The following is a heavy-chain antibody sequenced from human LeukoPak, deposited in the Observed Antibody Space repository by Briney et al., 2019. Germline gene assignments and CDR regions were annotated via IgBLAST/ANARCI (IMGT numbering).Heavy chain of an antibody. CDR1: GFTFSSYA. CDR2: ISGSGGST. J-gene: IGHJ4*02. D-gene: IGHD5-18*01. Sequence: SGGSLRLSCAASGFTFSSYAMSWVRQAPGKGLEWVSAISGSGGSTYYADSVKGRFTISRDNSKNTLYLQMNSLRAEDTAVYYCAKDLVGYSYGYPYFDYWGQGTLVTVSS. CDR3: AKDLVGYSYGYPYFDY. V-gene: IGHV3-23*01.